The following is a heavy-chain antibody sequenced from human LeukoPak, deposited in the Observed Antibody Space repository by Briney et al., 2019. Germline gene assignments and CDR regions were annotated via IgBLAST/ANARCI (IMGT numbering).Heavy chain of an antibody. D-gene: IGHD5-18*01. V-gene: IGHV1-2*06. Sequence: ASVKVSCKASGYTFTGYYMHWLRQAPGQGLEWMGRINPNSGGTNYAQKFQGRVTMTRDTSISTAYMELSRLRSDDTAVYYCARDEGYSYGKAYYYYYMDVWGKGTTVTVSS. J-gene: IGHJ6*03. CDR2: INPNSGGT. CDR1: GYTFTGYY. CDR3: ARDEGYSYGKAYYYYYMDV.